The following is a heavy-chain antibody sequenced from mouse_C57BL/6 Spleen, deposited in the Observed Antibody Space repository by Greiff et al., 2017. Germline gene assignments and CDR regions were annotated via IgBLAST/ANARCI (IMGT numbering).Heavy chain of an antibody. V-gene: IGHV1-69*01. D-gene: IGHD3-1*01. CDR1: GYTFTSYW. Sequence: QVHVKQPGAELVMPGASVKLSCKASGYTFTSYWMHWVKQRPGQGLEWIGEIDPSDSYTNYNQKFKGKSTLTVDKSSSTAYMQLSSLTSEDSAVYYCARLGYDYAMDYWGQGTSVTVSS. CDR2: IDPSDSYT. CDR3: ARLGYDYAMDY. J-gene: IGHJ4*01.